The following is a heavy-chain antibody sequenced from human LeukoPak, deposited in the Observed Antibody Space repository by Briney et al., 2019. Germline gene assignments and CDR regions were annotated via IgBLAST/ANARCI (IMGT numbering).Heavy chain of an antibody. CDR3: ARVSQGEASSWYHPLDY. V-gene: IGHV3-21*01. CDR2: ISSSSSYI. J-gene: IGHJ4*02. CDR1: GFTFSSYS. D-gene: IGHD6-13*01. Sequence: GGSLRLSCAASGFTFSSYSMNWVRQAPGKGLEWVSAISSSSSYIYYADSVKGRFTISRDNSKNTLYLQMNSLRAEDTAVYYCARVSQGEASSWYHPLDYWGQGTLVTVSS.